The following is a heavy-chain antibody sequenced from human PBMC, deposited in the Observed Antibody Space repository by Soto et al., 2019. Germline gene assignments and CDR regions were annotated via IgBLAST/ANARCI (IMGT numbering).Heavy chain of an antibody. Sequence: SVKVSCKASGGTFSSYAISWVRQAPGQGLEWMGGIIPIFGTANYAQKFRGRVTITADESTSTAYMELSSLRSEDTAVYYCARSGIRIFGVVPRDDAFDIWGQGTMVTVSS. V-gene: IGHV1-69*13. J-gene: IGHJ3*02. CDR1: GGTFSSYA. CDR2: IIPIFGTA. CDR3: ARSGIRIFGVVPRDDAFDI. D-gene: IGHD3-3*01.